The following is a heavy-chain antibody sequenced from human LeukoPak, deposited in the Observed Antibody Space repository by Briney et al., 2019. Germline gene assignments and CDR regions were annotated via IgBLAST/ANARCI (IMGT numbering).Heavy chain of an antibody. D-gene: IGHD6-19*01. Sequence: PGGSLRLSCAASGFTFSNAWMSWVRQAPGKGREWIGEINHSGSTNYNPSLKSRVTISVDTSKNQFSLKLSSVTAVDTAVYYCARADTSKTGYSSGWYRRAGAFDIWGQGTMVTVSS. CDR2: INHSGST. J-gene: IGHJ3*02. CDR1: GFTFSNAW. V-gene: IGHV4-34*01. CDR3: ARADTSKTGYSSGWYRRAGAFDI.